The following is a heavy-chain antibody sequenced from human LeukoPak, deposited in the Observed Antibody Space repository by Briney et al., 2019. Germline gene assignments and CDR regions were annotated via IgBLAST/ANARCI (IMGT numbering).Heavy chain of an antibody. D-gene: IGHD2-2*01. V-gene: IGHV4-34*01. J-gene: IGHJ4*02. Sequence: SETLSLTCAVYGGSFSGYYWSWIRQPPGKGLEWIGEINHSGSTNYNPSLKSRVTISVDTSKNQFSLKLSSVTAADTAVYYCARGSSILPAAIYKAAYVDYWGQGTLVTVSS. CDR3: ARGSSILPAAIYKAAYVDY. CDR2: INHSGST. CDR1: GGSFSGYY.